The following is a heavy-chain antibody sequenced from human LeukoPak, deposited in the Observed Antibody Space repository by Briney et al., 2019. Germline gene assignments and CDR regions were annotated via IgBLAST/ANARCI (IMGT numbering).Heavy chain of an antibody. D-gene: IGHD1-1*01. J-gene: IGHJ4*02. Sequence: ASVKVSCKVSGFTFTGYYIHWVRQAPGQGLEWMGWINPISGGTDYAQKFQGRFSMTRDTSITTVYMDLTRLRSDDTAVYYCARDRSTTGTSLTDYWGQGTVVTVSA. V-gene: IGHV1-2*02. CDR2: INPISGGT. CDR3: ARDRSTTGTSLTDY. CDR1: GFTFTGYY.